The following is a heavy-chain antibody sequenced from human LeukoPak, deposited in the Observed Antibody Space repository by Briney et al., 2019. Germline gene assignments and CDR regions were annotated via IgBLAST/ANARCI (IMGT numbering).Heavy chain of an antibody. Sequence: SETLSLTCAVYGGSFSGYYWSWIRQPPGKGLEWIGEINHSGSTNYNPSLKSRVTISVDTSKNQFSLKPSSVTAADTAVYYCARRNVVVPAANYWYFDLWGRGTLVTVSS. D-gene: IGHD2-2*01. CDR3: ARRNVVVPAANYWYFDL. CDR1: GGSFSGYY. J-gene: IGHJ2*01. CDR2: INHSGST. V-gene: IGHV4-34*01.